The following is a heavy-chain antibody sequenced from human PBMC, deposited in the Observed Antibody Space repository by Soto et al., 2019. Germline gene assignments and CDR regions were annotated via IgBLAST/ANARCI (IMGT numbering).Heavy chain of an antibody. CDR2: IYYSGST. J-gene: IGHJ5*02. CDR1: GGSISSGDYY. D-gene: IGHD2-8*01. V-gene: IGHV4-30-4*01. Sequence: PSETLSLTCTVSGGSISSGDYYWSWIRQPPGKGLEWIGYIYYSGSTYYNPSLKSRVTISIDTSKNQFSLKLSSVTAADTAVYYCARVHIVLMSWVPWGQGTLVTVSS. CDR3: ARVHIVLMSWVP.